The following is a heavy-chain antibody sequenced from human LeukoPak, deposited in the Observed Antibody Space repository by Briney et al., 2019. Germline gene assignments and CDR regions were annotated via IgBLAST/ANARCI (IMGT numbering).Heavy chain of an antibody. CDR3: AKELSAGTGGGWEDYFDY. J-gene: IGHJ4*02. V-gene: IGHV3-30*18. D-gene: IGHD6-13*01. Sequence: GRSLRLSCAASGSTFSSYGMHWVRQAPGKGLEWVAVISYDGSNKFYADSVKGRFTISRDNSKSTLYLQMNSLRAEDTAVFYCAKELSAGTGGGWEDYFDYWGQGTLVTVSA. CDR1: GSTFSSYG. CDR2: ISYDGSNK.